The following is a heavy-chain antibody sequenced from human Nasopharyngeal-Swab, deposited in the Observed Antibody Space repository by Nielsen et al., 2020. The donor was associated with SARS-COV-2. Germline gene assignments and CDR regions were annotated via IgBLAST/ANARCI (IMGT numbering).Heavy chain of an antibody. D-gene: IGHD1-1*01. J-gene: IGHJ3*02. V-gene: IGHV3-21*01. CDR2: ISSSSSYI. Sequence: GGSLRLSCAASGFTFSSYSMNWVRQAPGKGLEWVSSISSSSSYIYYADSVKGRFTISRDNAKNSLYLQMNSLRAEDTAVYYCARPQGERRAGAFDIWGQGTMVTVSS. CDR3: ARPQGERRAGAFDI. CDR1: GFTFSSYS.